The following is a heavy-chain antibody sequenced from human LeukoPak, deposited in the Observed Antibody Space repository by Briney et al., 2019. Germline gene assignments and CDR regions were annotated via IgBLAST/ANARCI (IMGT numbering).Heavy chain of an antibody. CDR2: IYPGDSDT. CDR3: ARHGYYDSSGYSYYYYGMDV. CDR1: GYSFTSYW. D-gene: IGHD3-22*01. V-gene: IGHV5-51*01. J-gene: IGHJ6*02. Sequence: GESLKISCQGSGYSFTSYWIGWVRQIPGKGLEWMGIIYPGDSDTRYSPSFQGQVTISADKSISTAYLQWSSLKASDTAMYYCARHGYYDSSGYSYYYYGMDVWGQGTTVTVSS.